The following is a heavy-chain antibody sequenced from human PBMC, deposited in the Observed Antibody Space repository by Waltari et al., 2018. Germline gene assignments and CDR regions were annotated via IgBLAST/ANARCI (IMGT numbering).Heavy chain of an antibody. Sequence: QVQLQESGPGLVKPSETLSLTCTVSGGSISSYYWSWIRQPAGKGLEWIGRIYTSGSTTYNPSRKSRVTMSVDTSKNQFSLKLSSVTAADTAVYYCARVTAYDFWSGAGYYYYYMDVWGKGTTVTISS. CDR3: ARVTAYDFWSGAGYYYYYMDV. CDR2: IYTSGST. D-gene: IGHD3-3*01. V-gene: IGHV4-4*07. CDR1: GGSISSYY. J-gene: IGHJ6*03.